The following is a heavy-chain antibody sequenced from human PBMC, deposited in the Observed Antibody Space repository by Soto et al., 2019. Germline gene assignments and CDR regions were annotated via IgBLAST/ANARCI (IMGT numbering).Heavy chain of an antibody. CDR2: IYYSGST. V-gene: IGHV4-59*06. CDR3: ASFSSRYYYDSSGYLRYFDY. CDR1: GGSISSYY. Sequence: PSETLSLTCTVSGGSISSYYWSWIRQHPGKGLEWIGYIYYSGSTYYNPSLKSRVTISVDTSKNQFSLKLSSVTAADTAVYYCASFSSRYYYDSSGYLRYFDYWGQGTLVTV. J-gene: IGHJ4*02. D-gene: IGHD3-22*01.